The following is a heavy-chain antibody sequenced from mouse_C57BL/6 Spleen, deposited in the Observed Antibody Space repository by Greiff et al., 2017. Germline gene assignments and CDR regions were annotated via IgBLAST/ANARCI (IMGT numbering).Heavy chain of an antibody. J-gene: IGHJ2*01. V-gene: IGHV1-52*01. CDR1: GYTFTSYW. D-gene: IGHD2-1*01. Sequence: VQLQQPGAELVRPGSSVKLSCKASGYTFTSYWMHWVKQRPIQGLEWIGNIDPSDSETHYNQKFKDKATLTVDKSSSTAYMQLSSLTSEDSAVYYCARAGGNSDYFDSWGQGTTLTVSS. CDR3: ARAGGNSDYFDS. CDR2: IDPSDSET.